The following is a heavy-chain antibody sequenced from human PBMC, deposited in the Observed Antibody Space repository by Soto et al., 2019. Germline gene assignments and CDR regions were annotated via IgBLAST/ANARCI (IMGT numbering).Heavy chain of an antibody. D-gene: IGHD6-13*01. CDR2: IYYSGST. Sequence: SETLSLTCTVSGGSISSSSYYWGWIRQPPGKGLEWIGSIYYSGSTYYNPSLKSRVTISVDTSKNQFSLKLSSVTAADTAVYYCARHAYSFSNFDYWGQGTLVTVSS. CDR3: ARHAYSFSNFDY. V-gene: IGHV4-39*01. CDR1: GGSISSSSYY. J-gene: IGHJ4*02.